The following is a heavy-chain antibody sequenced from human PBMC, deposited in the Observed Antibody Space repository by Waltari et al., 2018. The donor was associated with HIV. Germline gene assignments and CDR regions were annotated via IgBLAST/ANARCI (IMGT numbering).Heavy chain of an antibody. CDR1: GFSLSTSGMC. D-gene: IGHD6-19*01. Sequence: QVTLRESGPALVKPTQTLTLTCTFSGFSLSTSGMCVSWIRKPPGKALEWLALIDWDDDKYYSTSLKTRLTISKDTSKNQVVLTMTNMDPVDTATYYCARIGDFMAGYYFDYWGQGTLVTVSS. CDR2: IDWDDDK. V-gene: IGHV2-70*01. J-gene: IGHJ4*02. CDR3: ARIGDFMAGYYFDY.